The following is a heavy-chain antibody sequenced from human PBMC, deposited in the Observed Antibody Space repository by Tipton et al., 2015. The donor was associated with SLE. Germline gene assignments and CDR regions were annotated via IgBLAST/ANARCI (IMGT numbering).Heavy chain of an antibody. J-gene: IGHJ6*02. CDR1: GFTFDDYA. Sequence: GSLRLSCTVSGFTFDDYAMHWVRQPPGKGLQWVAFLSEDGTNTYYADSVKGRFTISRDNSKNSLYLQMNSLRSEDTALYYCARDFRAFGGPAIGRQNYYGMDVWGQGTTVTVSS. CDR2: LSEDGTNT. CDR3: ARDFRAFGGPAIGRQNYYGMDV. D-gene: IGHD3-16*01. V-gene: IGHV3-43*02.